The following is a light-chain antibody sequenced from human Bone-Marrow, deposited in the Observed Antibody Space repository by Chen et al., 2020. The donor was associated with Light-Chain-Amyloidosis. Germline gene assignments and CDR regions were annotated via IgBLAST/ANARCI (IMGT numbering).Light chain of an antibody. CDR1: NIGSTS. Sequence: SYVLTQPSSVSVSPGQTATIACGGNNIGSTSVHWYQQKPGQAPLLVVYDDRDRPSGIPERLSCSNSGNPATLTISRVEAGDEADYYCQVWDRSSDRPVFGGGTKLTVL. J-gene: IGLJ3*02. CDR2: DDR. CDR3: QVWDRSSDRPV. V-gene: IGLV3-21*02.